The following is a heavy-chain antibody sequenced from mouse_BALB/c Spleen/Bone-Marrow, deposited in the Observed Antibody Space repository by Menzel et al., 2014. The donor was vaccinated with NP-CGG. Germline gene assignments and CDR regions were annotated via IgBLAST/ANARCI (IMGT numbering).Heavy chain of an antibody. CDR2: IYPGSGST. V-gene: IGHV1S22*01. Sequence: LKQSGSELVRPGASVKLSCKASGYTFTSYWMHWVKQRPGQDLEWIGNIYPGSGSTNYDEKFKSKATLTVDTSSSTAYMQLSSLTSEDSAVYYCTRSGYDVAYWGQGTLVTVSA. J-gene: IGHJ3*01. CDR3: TRSGYDVAY. CDR1: GYTFTSYW. D-gene: IGHD2-2*01.